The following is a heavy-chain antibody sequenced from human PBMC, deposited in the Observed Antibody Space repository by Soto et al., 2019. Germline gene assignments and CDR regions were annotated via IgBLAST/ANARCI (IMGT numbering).Heavy chain of an antibody. CDR2: IYYSGST. CDR1: GGSVSNSSFY. Sequence: SETLSLTCAVSGGSVSNSSFYWSWIRQPPGERLGWIGNIYYSGSTNYNPSLKSRVTISVHTSKNQFSLKLTSVTAADTAVYYCARVRSSGYYGLLDYWGQGTLVTVSS. D-gene: IGHD3-22*01. J-gene: IGHJ4*02. V-gene: IGHV4-61*01. CDR3: ARVRSSGYYGLLDY.